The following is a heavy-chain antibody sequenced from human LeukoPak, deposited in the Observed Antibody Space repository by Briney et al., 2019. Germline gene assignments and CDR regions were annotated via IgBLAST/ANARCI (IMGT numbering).Heavy chain of an antibody. CDR1: GFTFDDYA. CDR3: AKDIPVRR. CDR2: ISWNSGSI. V-gene: IGHV3-9*01. J-gene: IGHJ4*02. Sequence: PGGSLRLSCAASGFTFDDYAMHWVRQAPGKGLEWVSGISWNSGSIGYADSVKGRFTISRDNAKNSLYLQMNSLRAEDTALYYCAKDIPVRRWGQGTLVTVSS.